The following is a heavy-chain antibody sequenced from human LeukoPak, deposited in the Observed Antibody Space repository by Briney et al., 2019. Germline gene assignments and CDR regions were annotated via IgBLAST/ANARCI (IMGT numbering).Heavy chain of an antibody. V-gene: IGHV3-30*04. D-gene: IGHD3-22*01. CDR1: GFTFSSYA. CDR2: ISYDGSNK. Sequence: PGRSLRLSCAASGFTFSSYAMHWVRQAPGKGLEWVAVISYDGSNKYYADSVKGRFTISRDNSKNTLYLQMNSLRAEDTAVYYCAKESDSSEFHYYYYMDVWGKGTTVTVSS. CDR3: AKESDSSEFHYYYYMDV. J-gene: IGHJ6*03.